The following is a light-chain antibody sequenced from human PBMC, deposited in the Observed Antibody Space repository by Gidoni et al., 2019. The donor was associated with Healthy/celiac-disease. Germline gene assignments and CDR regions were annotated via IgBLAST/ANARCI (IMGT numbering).Light chain of an antibody. CDR2: LGS. V-gene: IGKV2-28*01. Sequence: DIVMTQSPLSLPVTPGEPASISCRYSQSLLHSNGYNYLDWYLQKPGQSPQLLISLGSNRASGVPDRFSSSGSGTDFTLKISRVEAEDVGVYYCMQALQTPPYTFGQGTKLEIK. J-gene: IGKJ2*01. CDR1: QSLLHSNGYNY. CDR3: MQALQTPPYT.